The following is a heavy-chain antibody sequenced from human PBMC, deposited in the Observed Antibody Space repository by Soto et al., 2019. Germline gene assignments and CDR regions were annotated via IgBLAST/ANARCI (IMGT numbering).Heavy chain of an antibody. J-gene: IGHJ4*02. D-gene: IGHD2-21*02. Sequence: QVHLLQSGAEVTKPAASIKVSCKASGITLTNYYFHWEQQAPGQGLEWLGVINPNGGVTTSAQKVRDRFTIPGDTSTTTLYMELSSLRSDDTAVYYCGRSLVVTAMDSWGQGTLVTVSS. V-gene: IGHV1-46*01. CDR3: GRSLVVTAMDS. CDR2: INPNGGVT. CDR1: GITLTNYY.